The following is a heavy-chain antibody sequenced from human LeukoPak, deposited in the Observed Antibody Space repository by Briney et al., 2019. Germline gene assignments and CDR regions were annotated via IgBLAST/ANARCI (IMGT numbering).Heavy chain of an antibody. V-gene: IGHV3-33*01. Sequence: GSLRLSCAASGFTFSSYGMHWVRQAPGKGLEWVAVIWYDGSNKYYGDSVKGRFTISRDNSKKTLYLQMNSLRVEDTAVYYCARDHNYAFDNWGQGTLVTVSS. CDR3: ARDHNYAFDN. J-gene: IGHJ4*02. CDR1: GFTFSSYG. D-gene: IGHD1-1*01. CDR2: IWYDGSNK.